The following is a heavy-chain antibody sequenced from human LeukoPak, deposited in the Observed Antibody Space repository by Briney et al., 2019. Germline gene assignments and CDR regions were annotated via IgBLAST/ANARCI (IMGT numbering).Heavy chain of an antibody. CDR1: GNSISSGDNY. CDR3: ARQNYGAAPLRY. V-gene: IGHV4-61*02. Sequence: PSQTLSLTCTVSGNSISSGDNYWSWIRQPAGKGLEWIGRIYTSGSTNYNPSLKSRVTISVDTSKNQFSLKLSSVTAADTAVYYCARQNYGAAPLRYWGQGTLVTVSS. D-gene: IGHD4/OR15-4a*01. CDR2: IYTSGST. J-gene: IGHJ4*02.